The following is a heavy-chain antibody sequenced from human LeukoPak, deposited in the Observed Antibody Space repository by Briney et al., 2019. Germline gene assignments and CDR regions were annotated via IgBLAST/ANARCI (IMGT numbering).Heavy chain of an antibody. V-gene: IGHV3-66*01. Sequence: AGESLRHSCAASGFTFTNYAMSWVRQAPGKGLEWVSVIYSGGRTYYADSVKGRSTISRDNSKNTLYLQMNSLRAEETAVYYCARAGPSSSWHQFDYWGQGTLVTVSS. D-gene: IGHD6-13*01. CDR1: GFTFTNYA. CDR3: ARAGPSSSWHQFDY. CDR2: IYSGGRT. J-gene: IGHJ4*02.